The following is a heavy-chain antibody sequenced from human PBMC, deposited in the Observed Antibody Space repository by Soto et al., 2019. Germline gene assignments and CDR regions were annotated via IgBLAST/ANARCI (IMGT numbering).Heavy chain of an antibody. Sequence: QVQLVESGGGVVQPGRSLRLSCAASGFTFSSYGMHWVRQAPGKGLEWVAVISYDGSNKYYADSVKGRFTISRDNSKNTLYLQMNSLSAEDTAVYYCAKSLRWYPFDYWGQGTLVTVSS. V-gene: IGHV3-30*18. CDR1: GFTFSSYG. CDR2: ISYDGSNK. D-gene: IGHD4-17*01. J-gene: IGHJ4*02. CDR3: AKSLRWYPFDY.